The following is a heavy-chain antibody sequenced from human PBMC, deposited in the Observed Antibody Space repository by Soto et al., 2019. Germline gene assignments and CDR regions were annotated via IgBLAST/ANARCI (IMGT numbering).Heavy chain of an antibody. D-gene: IGHD6-13*01. V-gene: IGHV3-7*01. Sequence: GGSLRLSCAASGFTFSSYWMIWVRQAPGKGLERVANIKQDGSEKYYVDSVKGRFTISRDNAKNSLYLQMNSLRAEDTAVYYCARDGQLVINYFDYWGQGTLVTVSS. CDR2: IKQDGSEK. J-gene: IGHJ4*02. CDR3: ARDGQLVINYFDY. CDR1: GFTFSSYW.